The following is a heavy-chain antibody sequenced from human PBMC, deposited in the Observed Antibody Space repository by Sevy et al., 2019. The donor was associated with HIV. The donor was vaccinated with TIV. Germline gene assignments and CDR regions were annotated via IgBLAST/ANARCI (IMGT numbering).Heavy chain of an antibody. D-gene: IGHD2-15*01. CDR1: GGSVSSGSYY. J-gene: IGHJ5*02. Sequence: SETPLTCTVSGGSVSSGSYYWSWIRQPPGKGLEWIGYIYYSGSTNYNPSLKSRVTISVDTSKNQFSLKLSSVTAADTAVDYCARGFPYCSGGSCYSSWFDPWGQGTLVTVSS. CDR3: ARGFPYCSGGSCYSSWFDP. V-gene: IGHV4-61*01. CDR2: IYYSGST.